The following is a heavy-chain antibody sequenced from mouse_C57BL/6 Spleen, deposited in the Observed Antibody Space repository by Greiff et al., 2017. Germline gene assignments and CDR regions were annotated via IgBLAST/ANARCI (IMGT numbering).Heavy chain of an antibody. Sequence: VQLQQPGAELVKPGASVKLSCKASGYTFTSYWMHWVKQRPGQGLEWIGMIHPNSGSTNYNEKFKSKATLTVDKSSSTAYRQLSSLTSEDSAVYYCARDGTYYYGSSFYFDYWGQGTTLTVSS. CDR1: GYTFTSYW. J-gene: IGHJ2*01. V-gene: IGHV1-64*01. CDR3: ARDGTYYYGSSFYFDY. CDR2: IHPNSGST. D-gene: IGHD1-1*01.